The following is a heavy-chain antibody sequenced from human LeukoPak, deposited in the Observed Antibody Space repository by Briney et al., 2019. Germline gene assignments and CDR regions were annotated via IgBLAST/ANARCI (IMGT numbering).Heavy chain of an antibody. D-gene: IGHD6-13*01. CDR3: ARVTGYSSSWYSVDY. Sequence: SETLSLTCTVSGGSISSGDYYWSWIRQPPGKGREWIGYIYYSGSTYYNPSLKSRVTISVDTSKNQFSLKLSSVTAADTAVYYCARVTGYSSSWYSVDYWGQGTLVTVSS. CDR1: GGSISSGDYY. J-gene: IGHJ4*02. V-gene: IGHV4-30-4*08. CDR2: IYYSGST.